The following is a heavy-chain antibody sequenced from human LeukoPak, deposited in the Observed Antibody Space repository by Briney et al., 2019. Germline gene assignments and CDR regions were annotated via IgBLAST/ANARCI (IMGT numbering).Heavy chain of an antibody. CDR3: ARGEYSSGWPAPGYGMDV. CDR1: GYTFTSYG. D-gene: IGHD6-19*01. V-gene: IGHV1-18*04. J-gene: IGHJ6*04. Sequence: ASVKVSCKASGYTFTSYGISRVRQAPGQGLEWMGWISAYNGNTNYAQKLQGRVTMTTDTSTSTAYMELRSLRSDDTAVYYCARGEYSSGWPAPGYGMDVWGKGTTVTVSS. CDR2: ISAYNGNT.